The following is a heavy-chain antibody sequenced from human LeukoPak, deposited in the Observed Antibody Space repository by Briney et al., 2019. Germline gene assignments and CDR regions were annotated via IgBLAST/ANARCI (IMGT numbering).Heavy chain of an antibody. Sequence: PSETLSLTCTVSGDSVNSGAYYWSWIRQPAGKGLEWIGRIYSSGSTNYNPSLKSRVTMSVDTSKNQFSLKLSSVTAADTAVYYCAREVYSSGWYTSNYFDYWGQGTLVTVSS. J-gene: IGHJ4*02. D-gene: IGHD6-19*01. CDR3: AREVYSSGWYTSNYFDY. V-gene: IGHV4-61*02. CDR2: IYSSGST. CDR1: GDSVNSGAYY.